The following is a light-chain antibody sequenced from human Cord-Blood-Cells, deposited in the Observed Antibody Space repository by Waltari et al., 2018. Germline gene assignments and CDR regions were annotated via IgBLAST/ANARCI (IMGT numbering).Light chain of an antibody. J-gene: IGLJ2*01. CDR3: SSYTSSSTLV. V-gene: IGLV2-14*01. Sequence: QSALTQPASVSGSPGQSITISCTGTSSDVGGYNYVSWYQQHPGKAPKLMIYEVSNRPSGVSKRFLGSKAGNTASLTIAGLQAEDEADYYCSSYTSSSTLVFGGGTKLTVL. CDR2: EVS. CDR1: SSDVGGYNY.